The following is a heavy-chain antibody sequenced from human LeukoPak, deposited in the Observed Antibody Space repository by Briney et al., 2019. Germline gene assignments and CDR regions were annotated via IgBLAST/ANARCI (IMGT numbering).Heavy chain of an antibody. CDR2: IYTSGST. Sequence: SETLSLTCTVSGGSISSGSYYWSWIRQPAGKGLEWIGRIYTSGSTDYNPSLKSRVTISVDTSKNQFSLKLSSVTAADTAVYYCARRAYDSSEHIVWKNWGQGTLVTVSS. V-gene: IGHV4-61*02. CDR3: ARRAYDSSEHIVWKN. J-gene: IGHJ4*02. CDR1: GGSISSGSYY. D-gene: IGHD3-22*01.